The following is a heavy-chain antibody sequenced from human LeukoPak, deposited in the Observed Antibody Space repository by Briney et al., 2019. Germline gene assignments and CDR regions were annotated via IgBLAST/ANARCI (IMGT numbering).Heavy chain of an antibody. V-gene: IGHV3-23*01. D-gene: IGHD6-19*01. CDR1: GFTFSSYA. J-gene: IGHJ4*02. Sequence: SGGSLRLSCAASGFTFSSYAMSWVRQAPGKGLEWVSAISGSGGSTYYADSVKGRFTISRDNSKNTPYLQMNSLRAEDTAVYYCAKVSSGWGTFDYWGQGTLVTVSS. CDR2: ISGSGGST. CDR3: AKVSSGWGTFDY.